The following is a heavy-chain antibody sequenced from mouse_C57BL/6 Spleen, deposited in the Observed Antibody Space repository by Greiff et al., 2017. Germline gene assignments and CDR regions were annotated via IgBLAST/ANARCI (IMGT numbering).Heavy chain of an antibody. CDR2: IDPEDGDA. D-gene: IGHD1-1*01. CDR3: TTFSSPAWFAY. Sequence: EVQLQQSGAELVRPGASVKLSCTASGFTFTDYYMHWVKQRPEQGLEWIGRIDPEDGDAEYAPKFQGKATMTVDTSSNTAYLPLSSLTSADTAVYYCTTFSSPAWFAYWGQGTLVTVSA. CDR1: GFTFTDYY. J-gene: IGHJ3*01. V-gene: IGHV14-1*01.